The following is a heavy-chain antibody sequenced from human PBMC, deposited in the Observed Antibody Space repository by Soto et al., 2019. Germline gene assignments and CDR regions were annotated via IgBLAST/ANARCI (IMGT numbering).Heavy chain of an antibody. CDR1: GFTFSSYS. V-gene: IGHV3-21*01. CDR3: ARDLSSSWEYYGMDV. J-gene: IGHJ6*02. CDR2: ISSSSSYI. D-gene: IGHD6-13*01. Sequence: GALRLSCAASGFTFSSYSMNWVRQAPGKGLEWVSSISSSSSYIYYADSVKGRFTISRDNAKNSLYLQMNSLRAEDTAAYYCARDLSSSWEYYGMDVWGQGTTVTVSS.